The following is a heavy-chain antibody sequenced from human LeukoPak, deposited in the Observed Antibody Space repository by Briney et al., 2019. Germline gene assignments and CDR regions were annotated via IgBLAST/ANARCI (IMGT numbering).Heavy chain of an antibody. CDR3: AKDVRIPFLEY. D-gene: IGHD3-16*01. CDR1: GFTFTSYG. Sequence: GRSLRLSCVVSGFTFTSYGMHWVRQAPGKGLEWVAVISYDGSNKYYADSVKGRFTISRDNSKNTLSLQMNSLRAEDTAVYYCAKDVRIPFLEYWGQGTLVTVSS. J-gene: IGHJ4*02. V-gene: IGHV3-30*18. CDR2: ISYDGSNK.